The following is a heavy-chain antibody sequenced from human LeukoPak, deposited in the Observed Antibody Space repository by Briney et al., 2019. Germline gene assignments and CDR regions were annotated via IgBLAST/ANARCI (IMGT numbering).Heavy chain of an antibody. D-gene: IGHD6-19*01. V-gene: IGHV3-30*18. Sequence: PGGSLRLSCAASGFTFSSYGMRWVRQAPGKGLGWVAVISYDGSDKYYADSVKGRFTISRDNSKNTLYLQMNSLRAEDTAVYYCAKRKYSSGWPIEYWGQGTLVTVSS. CDR2: ISYDGSDK. J-gene: IGHJ4*02. CDR3: AKRKYSSGWPIEY. CDR1: GFTFSSYG.